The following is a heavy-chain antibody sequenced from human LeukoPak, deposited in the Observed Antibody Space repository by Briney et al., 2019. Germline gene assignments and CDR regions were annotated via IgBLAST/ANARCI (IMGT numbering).Heavy chain of an antibody. Sequence: PSETLSLTCTVAGGSISGYYWTWIRQPPGKGLEWIGYIYHSGNTNYNPSLKSRVTISLDMSKNQFSLKLTSVTAADTAVYYCARRTTVALKYYFGSWGQGILVTVSS. CDR1: GGSISGYY. CDR3: ARRTTVALKYYFGS. J-gene: IGHJ4*02. V-gene: IGHV4-59*08. CDR2: IYHSGNT. D-gene: IGHD1-1*01.